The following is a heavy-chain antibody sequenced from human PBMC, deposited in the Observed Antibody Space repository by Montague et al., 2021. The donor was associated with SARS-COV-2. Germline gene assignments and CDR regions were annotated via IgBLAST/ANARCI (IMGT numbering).Heavy chain of an antibody. CDR1: GGSFRGYY. V-gene: IGHV4-34*01. CDR2: INDSGST. D-gene: IGHD3-22*01. CDR3: ARSLFYYDPRGYPSGGRWLDP. Sequence: SETLSLTCAVYGGSFRGYYWYWIRQPPGRGLEWIGEINDSGSTDYNPSLKSRVIMSVDTSKNQFSLRLTSLTAADTAMYYCARSLFYYDPRGYPSGGRWLDPWGQGTLVIVSS. J-gene: IGHJ5*02.